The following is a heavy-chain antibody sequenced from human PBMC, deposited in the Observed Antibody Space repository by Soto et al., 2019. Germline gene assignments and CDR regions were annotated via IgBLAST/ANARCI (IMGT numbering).Heavy chain of an antibody. D-gene: IGHD7-27*01. CDR1: GYTFTGSS. CDR2: INPNSGDT. J-gene: IGHJ4*02. V-gene: IGHV1-2*02. CDR3: ARDRTGDPNY. Sequence: QVQLVQSGAEVKKPGASVNVSCEASGYTFTGSSIHWVRQAPGQGLEWMGYINPNSGDTIFAQKFQGRVTMTRDTSISTAYMELSRVASDDTAVYYCARDRTGDPNYWGQGTLVTVSS.